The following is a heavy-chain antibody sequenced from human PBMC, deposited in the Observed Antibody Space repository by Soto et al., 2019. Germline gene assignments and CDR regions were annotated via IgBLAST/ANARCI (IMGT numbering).Heavy chain of an antibody. CDR1: GFTFSRYA. CDR2: INHDSGTI. J-gene: IGHJ4*02. Sequence: EVQLVASGGGLVQPGGSLRLSCAASGFTFSRYAMNWVRQAPGKGLEWVSYINHDSGTIYYADSVKGRFTISRYNANNLLSLQMNRLRAEDTAVYYCARDRGYTGDDFAYWGQGTRVTVSS. D-gene: IGHD5-12*01. V-gene: IGHV3-48*01. CDR3: ARDRGYTGDDFAY.